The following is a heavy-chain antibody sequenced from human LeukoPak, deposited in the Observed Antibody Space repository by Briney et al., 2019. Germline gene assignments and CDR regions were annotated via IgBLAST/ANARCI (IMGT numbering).Heavy chain of an antibody. V-gene: IGHV1-2*02. D-gene: IGHD2-2*01. Sequence: GASVKVSCKASGYTFTGYYMHWVRQAPGQGLEWMGWINPNSGGTNYAQKFQGRVTMTRDTSISTAYMELSRLRSDDTAVYYCARARCSSTSCYLLFWGQGTLVTVSS. CDR2: INPNSGGT. CDR3: ARARCSSTSCYLLF. J-gene: IGHJ4*02. CDR1: GYTFTGYY.